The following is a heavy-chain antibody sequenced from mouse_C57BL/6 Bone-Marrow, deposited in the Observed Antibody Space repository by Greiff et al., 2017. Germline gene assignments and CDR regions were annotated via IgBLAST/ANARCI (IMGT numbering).Heavy chain of an antibody. Sequence: VQLKQSGGDLVKPGGSLKLSCAASGFTFSSYGMSWVRQTPDKSLEWVATISSGGSYTYYPDSVKGRFTISRDNAKNTLYLQMSSLKSEDTAMYYCARLYWYFDVWGTGTTVTVSS. CDR1: GFTFSSYG. CDR3: ARLYWYFDV. CDR2: ISSGGSYT. V-gene: IGHV5-6*01. J-gene: IGHJ1*03.